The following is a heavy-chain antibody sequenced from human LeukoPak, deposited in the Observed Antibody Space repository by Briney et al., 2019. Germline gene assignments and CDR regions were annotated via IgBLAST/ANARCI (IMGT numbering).Heavy chain of an antibody. CDR1: GFTFSSYS. V-gene: IGHV3-48*01. CDR2: ISSSSSNI. Sequence: GGSLRLSCAVSGFTFSSYSMNWVRQAPGKGLEWASYISSSSSNIYYADSVKGRFTISRDNAKNSLYLQMNSLRAEDTAVYYCARYYYSSGSYSPNDCWGQGTLVTVSS. J-gene: IGHJ4*02. CDR3: ARYYYSSGSYSPNDC. D-gene: IGHD3-10*01.